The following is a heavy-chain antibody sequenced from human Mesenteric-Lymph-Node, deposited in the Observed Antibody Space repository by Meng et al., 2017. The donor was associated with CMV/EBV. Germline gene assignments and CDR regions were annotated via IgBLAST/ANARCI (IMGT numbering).Heavy chain of an antibody. D-gene: IGHD2-2*01. CDR2: IKQDGSEK. J-gene: IGHJ6*02. Sequence: GESLKISCAASGLSFNIAWISWVRQAPGKGLEWVANIKQDGSEKYYVDSVKGRFTISRDNAKNSLYLQMNSLRAEDTAVYYCARSGGAGCSSTSCYPYYYYGMDVWGQGTTVTVSS. CDR1: GLSFNIAW. CDR3: ARSGGAGCSSTSCYPYYYYGMDV. V-gene: IGHV3-7*01.